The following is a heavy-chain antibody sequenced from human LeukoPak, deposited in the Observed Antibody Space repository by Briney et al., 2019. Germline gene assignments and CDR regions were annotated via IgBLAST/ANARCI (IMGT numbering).Heavy chain of an antibody. V-gene: IGHV4-30-4*01. CDR2: IYYSGST. D-gene: IGHD3-22*01. CDR1: GGSISSGDYY. Sequence: PSETLSLTCTVSGGSISSGDYYWSWIRQPPGKGLEWIGYIYYSGSTYYNPSLKSRATISVDTSKNQFSLKLSSVTAADTAVYYCARAFTYYYDSSNWFDPWGQGTLVTVSS. CDR3: ARAFTYYYDSSNWFDP. J-gene: IGHJ5*02.